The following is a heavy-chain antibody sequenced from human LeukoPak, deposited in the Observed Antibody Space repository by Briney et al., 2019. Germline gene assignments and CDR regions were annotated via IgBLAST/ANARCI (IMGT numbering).Heavy chain of an antibody. CDR2: ISSRSSTI. CDR1: GFTFSTYP. V-gene: IGHV3-48*01. Sequence: PGGSLRLSCAASGFTFSTYPMNWVRQAPGKGLEWVSYISSRSSTIYYADSVKGRFTISRDNAKNSLYLQMNSLRAEDTAVYYCARNLYYYDSSGYYYYWGQGTLVTVSS. J-gene: IGHJ4*02. D-gene: IGHD3-22*01. CDR3: ARNLYYYDSSGYYYY.